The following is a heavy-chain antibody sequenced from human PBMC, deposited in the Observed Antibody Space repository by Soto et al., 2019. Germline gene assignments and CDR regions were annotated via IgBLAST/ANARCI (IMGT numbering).Heavy chain of an antibody. J-gene: IGHJ4*02. Sequence: PGGSLRLSCAASGFTFSSYAMGWVRQAPGKGLEWVSAISGSGGSTYYADSVKGRFTISRDNSKNTLYLQMNSLRAEDTAVYYCAKDQTGSGYYFYWVQGTLVTVSS. CDR3: AKDQTGSGYYFY. V-gene: IGHV3-23*01. CDR2: ISGSGGST. CDR1: GFTFSSYA. D-gene: IGHD3-22*01.